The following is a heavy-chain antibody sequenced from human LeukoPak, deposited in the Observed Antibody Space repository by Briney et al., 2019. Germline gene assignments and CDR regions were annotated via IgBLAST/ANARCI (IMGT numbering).Heavy chain of an antibody. V-gene: IGHV4-39*01. CDR3: ARSALLTTD. Sequence: PSETLSLTCTVSGGSISSSSYYWGWIRQPPGKGLEWIGNIYYSGTTYYNPSLKSRVTISVDTSKNQFSLKLWSVTAADTAVYYCARSALLTTDWGQGTLVTVSS. CDR2: IYYSGTT. D-gene: IGHD4/OR15-4a*01. CDR1: GGSISSSSYY. J-gene: IGHJ4*02.